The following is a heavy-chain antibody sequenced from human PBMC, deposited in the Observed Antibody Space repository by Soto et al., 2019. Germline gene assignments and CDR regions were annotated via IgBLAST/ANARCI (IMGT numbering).Heavy chain of an antibody. D-gene: IGHD3-10*01. V-gene: IGHV3-48*02. CDR3: ASSLVYYYGSEPTDY. Sequence: EVQLVESGGGLVQPGGSLRLSCAASGFTFSSYSMNWVRKAPGKGLEWVSYISSSSSTIYYADSVKGRFTISRDNAKNSLYLQMNSLRDEDTAVYYCASSLVYYYGSEPTDYWGQGTLVTVSS. J-gene: IGHJ4*02. CDR2: ISSSSSTI. CDR1: GFTFSSYS.